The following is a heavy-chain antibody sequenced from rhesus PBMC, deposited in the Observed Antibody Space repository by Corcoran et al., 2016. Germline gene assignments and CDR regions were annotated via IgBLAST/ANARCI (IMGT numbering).Heavy chain of an antibody. Sequence: EVQLVQSGAEVKKPGASVKLSCKASGYTFTDYYLHWVRQAPGKGLEWRGRVEPEEGKEIHAQKFQDRVTNTADTSTDTAYMELSSLRSEDTAVYYCATSIAAGGLGLDSWGQGVVVTVSS. CDR1: GYTFTDYY. J-gene: IGHJ6*01. D-gene: IGHD6-13*01. CDR3: ATSIAAGGLGLDS. V-gene: IGHV1-111*02. CDR2: VEPEEGKE.